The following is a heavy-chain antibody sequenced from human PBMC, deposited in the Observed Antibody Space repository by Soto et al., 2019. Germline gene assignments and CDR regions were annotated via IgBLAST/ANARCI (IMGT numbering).Heavy chain of an antibody. CDR3: ARATSFSGHHGY. D-gene: IGHD2-8*02. Sequence: SETLSLTCTVSGGSFSSGGYYWSWIRQLPGKGLEWIGCVYYSGSTYYNPSLKSRFTISLDTSKNQFSLKLSSVTAADTAVYYCARATSFSGHHGYWGQGTLVTVSS. V-gene: IGHV4-31*03. J-gene: IGHJ4*02. CDR2: VYYSGST. CDR1: GGSFSSGGYY.